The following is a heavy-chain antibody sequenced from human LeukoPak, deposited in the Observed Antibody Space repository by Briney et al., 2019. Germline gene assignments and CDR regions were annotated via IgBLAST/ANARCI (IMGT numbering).Heavy chain of an antibody. CDR1: GGSISSYY. Sequence: SETLSLTCTVSGGSISSYYWGWIRQPPGKGLEWIGSIYYSGSTYYNPSLKSRVTISVDTSKNQFSLKLSSVTAADTAVYYCARQRRYSSSWYRDDDYWGQGTLVTVSS. D-gene: IGHD6-13*01. CDR3: ARQRRYSSSWYRDDDY. V-gene: IGHV4-39*01. J-gene: IGHJ4*02. CDR2: IYYSGST.